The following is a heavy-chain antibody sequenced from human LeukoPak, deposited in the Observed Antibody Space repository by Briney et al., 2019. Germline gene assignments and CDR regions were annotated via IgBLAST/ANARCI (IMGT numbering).Heavy chain of an antibody. D-gene: IGHD3-16*01. J-gene: IGHJ6*02. V-gene: IGHV3-30-3*01. Sequence: GRSLRLSCAASGFTFSYYTMHWVRQAPGKGLEWVAVISYDGSNKYYADSVKGRFTISRDNSKNTLYLQMNSLRAEDTAIYHCARALPRGLYYGMDVWGQGTTVTVSS. CDR1: GFTFSYYT. CDR3: ARALPRGLYYGMDV. CDR2: ISYDGSNK.